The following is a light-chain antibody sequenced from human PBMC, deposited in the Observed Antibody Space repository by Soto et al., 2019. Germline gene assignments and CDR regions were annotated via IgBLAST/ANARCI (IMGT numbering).Light chain of an antibody. CDR2: GNS. CDR1: NSNIGAGYD. CDR3: PLT. V-gene: IGLV1-40*01. Sequence: QSVLTQPPSVSGAPGQRVTISCTGSNSNIGAGYDVHWYQQLPGTAPKLLIYGNSNRPSGVPDRFSGSKSVTSASLAITGLQAEDEADYSTPLTFGGGTK. J-gene: IGLJ2*01.